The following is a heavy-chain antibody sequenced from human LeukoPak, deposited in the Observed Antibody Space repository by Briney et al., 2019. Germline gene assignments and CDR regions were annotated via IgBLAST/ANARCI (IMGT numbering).Heavy chain of an antibody. CDR1: GGSISSYY. Sequence: SESLSLTCTVSGGSISSYYWSWIRQPPGKGLEWSGYIYYSGSTNYNPSLKSRVTISVDTSKNKFSLMLSSVTAADTAVYYCARVGTYGSGSYLSWLDYWGQGTLVTVSS. V-gene: IGHV4-59*01. CDR2: IYYSGST. CDR3: ARVGTYGSGSYLSWLDY. J-gene: IGHJ4*02. D-gene: IGHD3-10*01.